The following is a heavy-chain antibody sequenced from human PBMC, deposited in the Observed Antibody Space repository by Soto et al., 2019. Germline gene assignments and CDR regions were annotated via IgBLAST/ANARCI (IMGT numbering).Heavy chain of an antibody. J-gene: IGHJ4*02. D-gene: IGHD6-6*01. V-gene: IGHV4-59*01. CDR2: ISSSGNT. CDR3: VRDAYSSSHFDY. CDR1: GASISPYY. Sequence: PSETLSLTCTVSGASISPYYWSWIRQPPGKRLEWIGFISSSGNTNYNPSLESRVTISVDTSKNQFSLRLSSVTAADTAVHYCVRDAYSSSHFDYWGQGTLVTVSS.